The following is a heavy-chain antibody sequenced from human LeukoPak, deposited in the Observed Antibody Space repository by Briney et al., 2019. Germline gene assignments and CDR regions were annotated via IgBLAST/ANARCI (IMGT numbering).Heavy chain of an antibody. V-gene: IGHV4-59*11. CDR2: IYYSGST. D-gene: IGHD6-19*01. CDR1: GGSISSHY. CDR3: ARISSGWYLGGYYFDY. Sequence: PSETLSLTCTVSGGSISSHYWSWIRQPPGKGLEWIGYIYYSGSTNYNPSLKSQVTISVDTSKNQFSLKLSSVTAADTAVYYCARISSGWYLGGYYFDYWGQGTLVTVSS. J-gene: IGHJ4*02.